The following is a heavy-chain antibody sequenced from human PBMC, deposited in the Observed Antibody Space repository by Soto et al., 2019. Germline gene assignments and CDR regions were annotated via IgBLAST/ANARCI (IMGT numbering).Heavy chain of an antibody. CDR2: MYKTGET. Sequence: NPSETLSLTCTVSGGPVSTEMKYWGWVRQPPGKALEFIGYMYKTGETLLNSSLKSRVTLSMETSKNQFSLTLSSVTAADTAVYFCMKAHESGDFLGMSVWGPGTTVTVSS. V-gene: IGHV4-61*01. CDR3: MKAHESGDFLGMSV. D-gene: IGHD3-10*01. J-gene: IGHJ6*02. CDR1: GGPVSTEMKY.